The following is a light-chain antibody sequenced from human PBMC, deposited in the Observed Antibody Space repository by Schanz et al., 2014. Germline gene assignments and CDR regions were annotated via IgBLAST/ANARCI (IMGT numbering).Light chain of an antibody. CDR1: SSDVGSYNL. V-gene: IGLV2-14*02. J-gene: IGLJ3*02. Sequence: QSVLTQPASVSGSPGQSITISCTGTSSDVGSYNLVSWYQQHPGKAPKLMIYEGSKRPSGVSNRISGSKSGNTASLTISGVQAEDEADYYCSSYSSISTLVFGGGTKLTVL. CDR3: SSYSSISTLV. CDR2: EGS.